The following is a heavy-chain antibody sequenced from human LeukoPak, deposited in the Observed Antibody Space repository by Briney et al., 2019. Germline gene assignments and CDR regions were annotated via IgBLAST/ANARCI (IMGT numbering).Heavy chain of an antibody. V-gene: IGHV4-39*01. CDR1: GGSISSSSYY. D-gene: IGHD3-3*01. J-gene: IGHJ3*02. Sequence: SETLSLTCTVSGGSISSSSYYWGWIRQPPGKGLEWIGSIYYSGSTYYNPSLKSRVTISVDTSKNQFSLKLSSVTAADTAVYYCASTSYDFWSGYYSPDAFDIWGQGTMVTVSS. CDR3: ASTSYDFWSGYYSPDAFDI. CDR2: IYYSGST.